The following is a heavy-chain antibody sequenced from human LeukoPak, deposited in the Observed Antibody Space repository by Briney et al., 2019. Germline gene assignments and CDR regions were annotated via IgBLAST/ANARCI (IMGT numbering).Heavy chain of an antibody. J-gene: IGHJ3*02. CDR1: GYTFTSYD. V-gene: IGHV1-8*01. Sequence: GASVKVSCKASGYTFTSYDINWVRQATGQGLEWMGWMNPNNGNTDYAQKFQGRVTLTRNTSISTAYMELSSLRSEDTAVYYCTRVNDYGTLGAFDIWGQGTMVTVSS. CDR2: MNPNNGNT. CDR3: TRVNDYGTLGAFDI. D-gene: IGHD4-17*01.